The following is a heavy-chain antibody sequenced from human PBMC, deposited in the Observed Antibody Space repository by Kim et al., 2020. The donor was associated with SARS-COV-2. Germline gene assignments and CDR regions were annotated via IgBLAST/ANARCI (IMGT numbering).Heavy chain of an antibody. Sequence: YPNTVKRRCTISRDHAKNSMYLQMNSLRAEDTAVYYYARVVQLWSYAFDIWGQGTMVTVSS. J-gene: IGHJ3*02. D-gene: IGHD5-18*01. V-gene: IGHV3-48*03. CDR3: ARVVQLWSYAFDI.